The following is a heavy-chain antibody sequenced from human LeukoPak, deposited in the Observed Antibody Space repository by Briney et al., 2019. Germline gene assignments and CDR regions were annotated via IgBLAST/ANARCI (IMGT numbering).Heavy chain of an antibody. CDR3: ARDKRVVGATGVGDY. Sequence: PGGSLRLSCAASGFTFSSYWMSWVRQAPGKGLEGGANIKQDGREKYFVDSVKGRFTIFRDNAKNSLYLQMNSLRAEDTAVYFCARDKRVVGATGVGDYWGQGTLVTVSS. V-gene: IGHV3-7*01. CDR1: GFTFSSYW. D-gene: IGHD1-26*01. CDR2: IKQDGREK. J-gene: IGHJ4*02.